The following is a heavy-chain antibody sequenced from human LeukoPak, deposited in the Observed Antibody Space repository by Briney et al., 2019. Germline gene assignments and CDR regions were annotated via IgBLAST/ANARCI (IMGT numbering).Heavy chain of an antibody. CDR1: GFSFSSYA. J-gene: IGHJ4*02. D-gene: IGHD3-10*01. Sequence: GGSLRLSCSASGFSFSSYAMHWVRLAPGKGLEYVSSISSKGDPTHYADSVRGRFTISRDNSKNTLYLQMSGLRTEDTAVYYCVKDRAVDYWGQGTLVTVSS. CDR3: VKDRAVDY. CDR2: ISSKGDPT. V-gene: IGHV3-64D*06.